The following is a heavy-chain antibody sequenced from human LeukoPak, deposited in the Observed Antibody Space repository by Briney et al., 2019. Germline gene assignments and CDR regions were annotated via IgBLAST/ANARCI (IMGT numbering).Heavy chain of an antibody. J-gene: IGHJ4*02. CDR3: ARVGSGRDYYDRSGYYPAFDY. D-gene: IGHD3-22*01. CDR2: ISSSGSTI. CDR1: GFTFSSYE. Sequence: GGSLRLSCAASGFTFSSYEMNWVRQAPGKGLEWVSYISSSGSTIYYADSVKGRFTISRDNSKNTLYLQMNSLRAEDTAVYYCARVGSGRDYYDRSGYYPAFDYWGQGTLVTVSS. V-gene: IGHV3-48*03.